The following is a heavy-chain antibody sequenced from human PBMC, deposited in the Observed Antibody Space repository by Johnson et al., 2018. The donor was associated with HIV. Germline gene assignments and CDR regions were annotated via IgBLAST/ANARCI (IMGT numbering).Heavy chain of an antibody. Sequence: VQLVESGGGVVQPGRSLRLSCAASGFTLSTYWMSWVRQAPGKGLEWVANIKQDGSEKYCVASVKGRFTISRDNAKNSLYLQMNSLRAEDTAVYYCARGGLLWFGHPADWGQGTMVTVSS. V-gene: IGHV3-7*01. J-gene: IGHJ3*01. D-gene: IGHD3-10*01. CDR2: IKQDGSEK. CDR3: ARGGLLWFGHPAD. CDR1: GFTLSTYW.